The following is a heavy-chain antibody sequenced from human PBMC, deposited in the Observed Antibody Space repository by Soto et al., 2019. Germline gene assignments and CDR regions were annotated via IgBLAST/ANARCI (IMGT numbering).Heavy chain of an antibody. V-gene: IGHV1-69*06. Sequence: QVQLVQSGAEVKKPGSSVKVSCKASGGTFSSYAISWVRQAPGQGLEWMGGIIPIFGTANYAQKFQGRVTITADKSTSTAYMELSSLRSEDTAVYYCARDVEPLYVVVGPLIGGWFDPWGQGTLVTVSS. CDR2: IIPIFGTA. CDR1: GGTFSSYA. D-gene: IGHD2-21*01. J-gene: IGHJ5*02. CDR3: ARDVEPLYVVVGPLIGGWFDP.